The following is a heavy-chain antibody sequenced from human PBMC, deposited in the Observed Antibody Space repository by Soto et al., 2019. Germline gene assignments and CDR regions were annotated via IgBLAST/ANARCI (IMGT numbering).Heavy chain of an antibody. CDR1: GGSIFSSSWY. CDR2: GYHSGST. CDR3: ARGGYIAVAGI. D-gene: IGHD6-19*01. J-gene: IGHJ4*02. Sequence: QLQLQESGPGLVRPSETLSLTCTVSGGSIFSSSWYWGWIRQPPGKGLEWIGSGYHSGSTYYNPSLKSRVTVSVDTSKNQFSLKMTSVTAADTAVYFCARGGYIAVAGIWGQGTLVTVSS. V-gene: IGHV4-39*01.